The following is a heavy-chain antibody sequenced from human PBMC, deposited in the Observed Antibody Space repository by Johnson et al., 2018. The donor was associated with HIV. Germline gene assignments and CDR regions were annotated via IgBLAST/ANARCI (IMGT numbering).Heavy chain of an antibody. CDR1: GFTFNTYG. J-gene: IGHJ3*02. D-gene: IGHD1-26*01. CDR3: AKESKWESRTPHAFDM. V-gene: IGHV3-30*02. Sequence: QVQLVESGGGVVQPGGSLRLSCAASGFTFNTYGMDWVRQAPGKGLEWVAFIRYDGNSKYYTASVQGRFTVSRDNSKNTLYLQMKSLRPEDTAVYYCAKESKWESRTPHAFDMWGQGTMVTVSS. CDR2: IRYDGNSK.